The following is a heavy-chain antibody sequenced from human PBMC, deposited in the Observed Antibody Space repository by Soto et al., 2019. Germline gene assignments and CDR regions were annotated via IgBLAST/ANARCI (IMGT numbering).Heavy chain of an antibody. D-gene: IGHD2-2*01. CDR1: GFTFGDYA. J-gene: IGHJ6*03. CDR3: TRDIVVVPAAVYYYYYYMDV. CDR2: IRSKAYGGTT. V-gene: IGHV3-49*04. Sequence: GGSLRLSCTASGFTFGDYAMSWVRQAPGKGLEWVGFIRSKAYGGTTEYAASVKGRFTISRDDSKSIAYLQMNSLKTEDTAVYYCTRDIVVVPAAVYYYYYYMDVWGKGTTVTVSS.